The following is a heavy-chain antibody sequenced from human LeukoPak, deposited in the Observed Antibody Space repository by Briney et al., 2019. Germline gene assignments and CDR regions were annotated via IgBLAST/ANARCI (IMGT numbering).Heavy chain of an antibody. CDR3: ARVTYYYDSSVYYKLQSGAFDI. CDR2: IYHSGNT. D-gene: IGHD3-22*01. Sequence: SETLSLTCSVSGYSISSGFYWGWIRQPPGKGLEWIENIYHSGNTYYNPSLKSRVTISVDTSKSQFSLRLSSVTAADTAVYYCARVTYYYDSSVYYKLQSGAFDIWGQGTMVTVSS. J-gene: IGHJ3*02. V-gene: IGHV4-38-2*01. CDR1: GYSISSGFY.